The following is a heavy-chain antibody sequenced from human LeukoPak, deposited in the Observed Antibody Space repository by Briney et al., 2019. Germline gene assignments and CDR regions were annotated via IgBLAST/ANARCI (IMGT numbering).Heavy chain of an antibody. CDR3: ARAYMVRGVIIGH. J-gene: IGHJ4*02. Sequence: ASVKVSCKASGYTFTSYAMHWVRQAPGQRLEWMGWINAGNGNTKYSQKFQGRVTITRDTSASTAYMELSSLRSEDTAVYYCARAYMVRGVIIGHWGQGTLVTVSS. D-gene: IGHD3-10*01. V-gene: IGHV1-3*01. CDR1: GYTFTSYA. CDR2: INAGNGNT.